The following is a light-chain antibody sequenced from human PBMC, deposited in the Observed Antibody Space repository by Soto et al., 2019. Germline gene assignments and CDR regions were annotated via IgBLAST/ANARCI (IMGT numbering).Light chain of an antibody. CDR3: QQRRNWPPEVT. Sequence: EIVLTQSPDTLSLSPGERATLSCRASQSVSSSLAWYQQKPGQAPRLLIYDASNRATGIPARFSGSGSGTDFTLTISSLKPEDFEFYSYQQRRNWPPEVTFGPGTKVDIK. CDR1: QSVSSS. CDR2: DAS. V-gene: IGKV3-11*01. J-gene: IGKJ3*01.